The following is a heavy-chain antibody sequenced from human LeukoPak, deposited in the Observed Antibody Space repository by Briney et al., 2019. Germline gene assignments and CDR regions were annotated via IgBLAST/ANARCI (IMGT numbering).Heavy chain of an antibody. J-gene: IGHJ6*03. D-gene: IGHD1-26*01. V-gene: IGHV3-21*01. CDR1: GFAFNSYT. Sequence: GGSLRLSCVGSGFAFNSYTITSVRQAPGKGLEWVSSITSTSAYRQYADSVRGRFTISRDNAKNSLYLQMNSLGAEDTAVYHCARVTAGATTLNYYYYFMDVWGKGTTVTVSS. CDR3: ARVTAGATTLNYYYYFMDV. CDR2: ITSTSAYR.